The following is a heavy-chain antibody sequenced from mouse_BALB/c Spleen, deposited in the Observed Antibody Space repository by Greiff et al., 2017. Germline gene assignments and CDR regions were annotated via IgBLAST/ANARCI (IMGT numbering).Heavy chain of an antibody. CDR1: GFTFSSYG. Sequence: EVQLMESGGGLVQPGGSLKLSCAPSGFTFSSYGMSWVRQTPDKRLELVATINSNGGSTYYPDSVKGRFTISRDNAKNTLYLQMSSLKSEDTAMYYCAREMITTDYWGQGTTLTVSS. CDR3: AREMITTDY. V-gene: IGHV5-6-3*01. CDR2: INSNGGST. D-gene: IGHD2-4*01. J-gene: IGHJ2*01.